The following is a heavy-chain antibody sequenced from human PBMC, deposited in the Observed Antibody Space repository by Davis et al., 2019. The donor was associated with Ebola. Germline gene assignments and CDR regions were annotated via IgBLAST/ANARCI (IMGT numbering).Heavy chain of an antibody. Sequence: MPSETLSLTCSVSGGSVSNYYWSWIRQVPGKGLEWIGYRYYGGSANNNPSLNSRVTISVDTSKKQISLELTSVTAADTAVYYCARGPDRDTLLGVIDFRFDYWGQGTLVTVSS. CDR1: GGSVSNYY. J-gene: IGHJ4*02. CDR2: RYYGGSA. V-gene: IGHV4-59*02. CDR3: ARGPDRDTLLGVIDFRFDY. D-gene: IGHD3-10*01.